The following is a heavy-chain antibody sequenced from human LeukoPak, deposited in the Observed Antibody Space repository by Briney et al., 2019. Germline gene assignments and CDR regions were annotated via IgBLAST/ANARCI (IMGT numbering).Heavy chain of an antibody. V-gene: IGHV3-33*06. CDR2: IWYDGSNK. CDR1: GFTFSSYG. Sequence: QPGGSLRLSCAASGFTFSSYGMHWVRQAPGKGLEWVAVIWYDGSNKYYADSVKGRFTISRDNSKNTLYLQMNSLRAEDTAVYYCAKGDYSNYGEWFDPWGQGTLVTVSS. CDR3: AKGDYSNYGEWFDP. J-gene: IGHJ5*02. D-gene: IGHD4-11*01.